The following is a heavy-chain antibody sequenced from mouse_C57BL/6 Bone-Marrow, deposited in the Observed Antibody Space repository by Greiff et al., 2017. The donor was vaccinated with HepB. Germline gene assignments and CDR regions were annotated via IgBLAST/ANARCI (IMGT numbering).Heavy chain of an antibody. CDR1: GYTFTDYY. V-gene: IGHV1-19*01. CDR2: INPYNGGT. D-gene: IGHD2-2*01. J-gene: IGHJ1*03. CDR3: HLLWLRRWYIDV. Sequence: EVQLQQSGPVLVKPGASVKMSCKASGYTFTDYYMNWVKQSHGKSLEWIGVINPYNGGTSYNQKFKGKATLTVDKSSSTAYMELNSLTSEDSAVYYCHLLWLRRWYIDVWGTGTTVTVSS.